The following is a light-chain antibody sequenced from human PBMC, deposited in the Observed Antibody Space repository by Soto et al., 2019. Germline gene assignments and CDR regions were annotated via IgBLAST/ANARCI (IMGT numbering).Light chain of an antibody. CDR3: QQYNNWPLT. CDR2: GAS. J-gene: IGKJ4*01. Sequence: VLNQYTDTLSLSPGERAPLSCMASQSLSSNLSWYQQKPGQAPRLLIYGASTRATGIPARFSGSGSGTEFTLTISSLQSEDFTVYYCQQYNNWPLTFGGGTKVDIK. V-gene: IGKV3-15*01. CDR1: QSLSSN.